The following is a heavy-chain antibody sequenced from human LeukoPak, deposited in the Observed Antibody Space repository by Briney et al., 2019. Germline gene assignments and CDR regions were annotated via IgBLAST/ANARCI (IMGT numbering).Heavy chain of an antibody. D-gene: IGHD2-2*02. V-gene: IGHV4-38-2*02. CDR1: GYSISSGYY. CDR2: IYHSGST. CDR3: ARVAVGVVVVPAAIVYYFDY. Sequence: SETLSLTCTVSGYSISSGYYWGWIRHPPGKGLEWIGSIYHSGSTYYNPSLKSRVTISVDTSKNQFSLKLSSVTAADTAVYYCARVAVGVVVVPAAIVYYFDYWGQGTLVTVSS. J-gene: IGHJ4*02.